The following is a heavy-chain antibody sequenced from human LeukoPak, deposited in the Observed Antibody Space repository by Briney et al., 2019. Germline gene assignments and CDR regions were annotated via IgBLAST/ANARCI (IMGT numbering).Heavy chain of an antibody. V-gene: IGHV4-39*01. CDR3: ARVRNWEGFDY. J-gene: IGHJ4*02. CDR1: GASISGSTYF. Sequence: SETLSLTCTVSGASISGSTYFWGWVRQPPGKEPESIGNIYYSGTTNYNPSLKSRVTISVDTSKNQFSLRLSSVTAADTAIYFCARVRNWEGFDYWGQGTLVTVSS. CDR2: IYYSGTT. D-gene: IGHD1-14*01.